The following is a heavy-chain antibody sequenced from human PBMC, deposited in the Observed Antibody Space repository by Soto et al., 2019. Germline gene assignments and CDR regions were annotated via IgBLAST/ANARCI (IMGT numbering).Heavy chain of an antibody. J-gene: IGHJ3*02. Sequence: GGSLRLSCAASGFTFDDYTMHWVRQAPGKGLEWVSLISWGGGSTYYADSVKGRFTISRDNSKNSLYLQMNSMRTEDTALYYCAKDMGITIFGVVTRDAFDIWGQGTMVTVSS. D-gene: IGHD3-3*01. CDR1: GFTFDDYT. CDR2: ISWGGGST. CDR3: AKDMGITIFGVVTRDAFDI. V-gene: IGHV3-43*01.